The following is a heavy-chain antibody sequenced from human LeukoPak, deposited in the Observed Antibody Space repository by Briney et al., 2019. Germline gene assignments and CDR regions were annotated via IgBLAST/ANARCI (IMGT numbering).Heavy chain of an antibody. J-gene: IGHJ5*02. CDR1: GGSISSSNW. CDR2: IYHSGST. V-gene: IGHV4-4*02. Sequence: SGTLSLTCAVSGGSISSSNWWSWARQPPGKGLEWIGEIYHSGSTNYNPSLKSRVTIPVDKSKNQFSLKLSSVTAADTAVYYCARLNDYGDYGAPGYWFDPWGQGTLVTVSS. CDR3: ARLNDYGDYGAPGYWFDP. D-gene: IGHD4-17*01.